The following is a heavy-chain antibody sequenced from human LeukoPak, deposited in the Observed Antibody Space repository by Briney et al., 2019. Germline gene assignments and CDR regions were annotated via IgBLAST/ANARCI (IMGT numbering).Heavy chain of an antibody. J-gene: IGHJ4*02. CDR1: GFTISSGE. D-gene: IGHD1-1*01. CDR3: AHRTGFDY. CDR2: IYDRGSRT. Sequence: AGSLTLSCTASGFTISSGEMSWVRHGPGKGLEQDSTIYDRGSRTYYADSVKDHFTISRDNSRNTRYLQLNSLRAEDTAIYYCAHRTGFDYWGEGTRVTVST. V-gene: IGHV3-23*01.